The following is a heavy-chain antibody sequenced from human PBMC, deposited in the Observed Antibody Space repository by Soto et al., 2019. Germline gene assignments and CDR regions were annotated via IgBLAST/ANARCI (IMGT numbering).Heavy chain of an antibody. J-gene: IGHJ4*02. V-gene: IGHV2-5*02. CDR2: IYWDDDK. D-gene: IGHD5-18*01. CDR3: VHGTLGSYGHVYFDY. CDR1: GFSVSSNGAR. Sequence: SGPTLVNPTQTLTLTCSLSGFSVSSNGARVGWIRQPPGKALEWLALIYWDDDKKYNPSLKSRLTITKDTSENQVVLTLTDVDPADTATYYCVHGTLGSYGHVYFDYCGQGPLVTVYS.